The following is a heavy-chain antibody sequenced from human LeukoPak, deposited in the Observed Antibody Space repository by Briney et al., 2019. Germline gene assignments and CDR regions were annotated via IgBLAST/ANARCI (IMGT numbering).Heavy chain of an antibody. V-gene: IGHV4-34*01. CDR1: GGSFSGYY. D-gene: IGHD3-22*01. Sequence: SETLSLTCAVYGGSFSGYYWSWIRQPPGKGLEWIGEINHSGSTNYNPSLKSRVTISVDTSKNQFSLKLSSVTPEDTAVYYCARDSSDDYDSSGSFDPWGQGTLVTVSS. CDR3: ARDSSDDYDSSGSFDP. J-gene: IGHJ5*02. CDR2: INHSGST.